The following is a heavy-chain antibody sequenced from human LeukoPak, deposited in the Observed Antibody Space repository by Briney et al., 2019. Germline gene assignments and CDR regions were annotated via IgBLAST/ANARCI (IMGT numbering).Heavy chain of an antibody. CDR1: GYSFTTYW. CDR2: IYLGDSDT. J-gene: IGHJ4*02. CDR3: ARLLQGVAGTWGY. D-gene: IGHD6-19*01. Sequence: ESLKISCKASGYSFTTYWIAWVRQMPGKGLEWMGMIYLGDSDTRYSPSFQGQITISVDKSISIAYLQWSNLKASDTAMYYCARLLQGVAGTWGYWGQGTLVSV. V-gene: IGHV5-51*01.